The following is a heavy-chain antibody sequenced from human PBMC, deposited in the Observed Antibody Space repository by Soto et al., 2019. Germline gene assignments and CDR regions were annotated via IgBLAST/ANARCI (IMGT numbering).Heavy chain of an antibody. J-gene: IGHJ6*02. D-gene: IGHD4-17*01. Sequence: QVQLVQSGAEVKKPGASVKVSCKASGYTFTSYAMHWVRQAPGQRLEWMGWINAGNGNTKYSQKFQGRVTITRDTSASTAYMEMSSLRSEDKAVYYCARTTTDDYSYNCMDVWGQGTTVTVSS. V-gene: IGHV1-3*01. CDR3: ARTTTDDYSYNCMDV. CDR1: GYTFTSYA. CDR2: INAGNGNT.